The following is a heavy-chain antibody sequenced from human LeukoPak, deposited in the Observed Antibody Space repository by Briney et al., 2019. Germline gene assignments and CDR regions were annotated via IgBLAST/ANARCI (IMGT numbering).Heavy chain of an antibody. D-gene: IGHD2-15*01. Sequence: SETLSLTCAVYGGPISGYYWSWIRQPPGKGLEWIGEINHSGSTNYNPSLKSRVTISVDTSKNQFSLKLSSVTAADTAVYYCARRNVVVVAASFDYWGQGALVTVSS. J-gene: IGHJ4*02. V-gene: IGHV4-34*01. CDR1: GGPISGYY. CDR2: INHSGST. CDR3: ARRNVVVVAASFDY.